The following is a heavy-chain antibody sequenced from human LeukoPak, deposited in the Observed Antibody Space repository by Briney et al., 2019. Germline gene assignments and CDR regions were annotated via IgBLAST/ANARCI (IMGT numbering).Heavy chain of an antibody. V-gene: IGHV4-59*08. D-gene: IGHD6-19*01. CDR1: GGSISSYY. J-gene: IGHJ3*02. Sequence: SETLSLTCTVSGGSISSYYWSWIRQPPGKGLEWIGYIYYSGSTNYNPSLKSRVTISVDTSKNQFSLKLSSVTAADTAVYCCARHRQWLVRGAFDIWGQGTMVTVSS. CDR2: IYYSGST. CDR3: ARHRQWLVRGAFDI.